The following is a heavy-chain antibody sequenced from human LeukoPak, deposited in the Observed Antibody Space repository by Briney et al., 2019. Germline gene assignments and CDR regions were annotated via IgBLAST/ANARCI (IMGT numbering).Heavy chain of an antibody. J-gene: IGHJ5*02. D-gene: IGHD2/OR15-2a*01. CDR2: IYTRGTT. CDR1: GGSIRSYY. CDR3: AGGRIFEWYPDYNWFDP. Sequence: PSETLSLTCTVSGGSIRSYYWTWIRQPAGKGLEWIGRIYTRGTTNYNPSLRSRVTMSVDTAKNEFSLKLSSVTAADTAVYYCAGGRIFEWYPDYNWFDPWGQGTLVTVAS. V-gene: IGHV4-4*07.